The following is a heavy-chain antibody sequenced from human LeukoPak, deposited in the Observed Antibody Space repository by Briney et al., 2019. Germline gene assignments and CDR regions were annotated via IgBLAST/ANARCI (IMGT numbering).Heavy chain of an antibody. Sequence: SETLSLTCTVSADSISSRYCSWIRQPPGKGLEWIGYIHYSGTTNYNPSRKSRVTISVDTSKKQVSLKLKSVTAADTAVYYCANLHYVSSGSNFDYWGQGTLVTVSS. J-gene: IGHJ4*02. CDR2: IHYSGTT. D-gene: IGHD3-22*01. V-gene: IGHV4-59*11. CDR1: ADSISSRY. CDR3: ANLHYVSSGSNFDY.